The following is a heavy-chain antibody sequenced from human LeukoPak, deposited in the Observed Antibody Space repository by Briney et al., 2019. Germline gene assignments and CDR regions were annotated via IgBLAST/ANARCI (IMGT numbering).Heavy chain of an antibody. J-gene: IGHJ4*02. CDR3: AKDRYGDYPTPFDY. CDR1: GFTFSNAW. D-gene: IGHD4-17*01. CDR2: ISGSGGST. V-gene: IGHV3-23*01. Sequence: GGSLRLSCAASGFTFSNAWMSWVRQAPGKGLEWVSDISGSGGSTYYADSVKGRFTISRDNSKNTLYLQMNSLRAEDTAVYYCAKDRYGDYPTPFDYWGQGTLVTVSS.